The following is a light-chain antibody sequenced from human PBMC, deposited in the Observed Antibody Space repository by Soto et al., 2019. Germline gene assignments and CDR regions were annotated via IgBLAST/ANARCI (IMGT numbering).Light chain of an antibody. V-gene: IGLV2-14*01. J-gene: IGLJ1*01. CDR3: SSYTSSSTLDV. CDR2: EVS. Sequence: QSALTQPASVSGSPGQSITISGTGTSSDVGGYNYVSWYQQHPGKAPKLMIYEVSNRPSGVSNRFSGSKSGNTASLTISGLKAEDEADYSCSSYTSSSTLDVFGTGTKLTVL. CDR1: SSDVGGYNY.